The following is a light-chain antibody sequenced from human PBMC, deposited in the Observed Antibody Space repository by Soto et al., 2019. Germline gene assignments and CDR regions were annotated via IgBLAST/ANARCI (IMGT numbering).Light chain of an antibody. CDR1: SSDIGSYNL. CDR2: DGS. J-gene: IGLJ1*01. CDR3: SAYTTSNTLI. V-gene: IGLV2-14*02. Sequence: QSALTQPASVSGSPGQSITISCTGTSSDIGSYNLVSWYQQYPGTAPKLMIYDGSKRPSGVSNRFSGSKSGNTASLIISGLQTEDEANYYCSAYTTSNTLIFGTGTKLTVL.